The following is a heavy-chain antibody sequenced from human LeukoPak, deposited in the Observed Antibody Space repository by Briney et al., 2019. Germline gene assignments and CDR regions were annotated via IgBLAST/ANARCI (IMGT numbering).Heavy chain of an antibody. D-gene: IGHD3-10*01. CDR2: IYPGDSDT. CDR1: AYSFPTYW. V-gene: IGHV5-51*01. J-gene: IGHJ4*02. Sequence: GESLKISCKSSAYSFPTYWIGWVRQMPGKGLEWMGIIYPGDSDTRYSPSFQGQVTISADKSISTAYLQWSSLQASDTAMYYCVRGSASASLYFDYWGQGTLSPSPQ. CDR3: VRGSASASLYFDY.